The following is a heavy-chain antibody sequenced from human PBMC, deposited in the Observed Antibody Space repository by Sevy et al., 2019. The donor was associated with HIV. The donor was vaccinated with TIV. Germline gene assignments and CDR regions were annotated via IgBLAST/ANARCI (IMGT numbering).Heavy chain of an antibody. V-gene: IGHV4-61*01. J-gene: IGHJ4*02. CDR3: ARGPNYYVSGSFDY. CDR2: IFYNGNT. CDR1: GVSITSGNSY. Sequence: SETLSLTCSVSGVSITSGNSYWSWIRQPPGKGLEWIGYIFYNGNTNYNPTLESRVTMSVDTSNSQFSLSLRSVTAADTAVYYCARGPNYYVSGSFDYWGQGTLVTVSS. D-gene: IGHD3-10*01.